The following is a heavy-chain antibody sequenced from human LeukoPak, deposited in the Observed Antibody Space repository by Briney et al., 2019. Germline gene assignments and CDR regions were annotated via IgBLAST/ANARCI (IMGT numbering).Heavy chain of an antibody. CDR2: TYYRSKWFN. CDR3: ARDLHELELYYFDS. J-gene: IGHJ4*02. Sequence: SQTLSLICDISGDTVSSNSAAWSWIRQSPSRGLEWLGRTYYRSKWFNDYAMSVKGRMTINPDTSKNQFSLQLNSVTPEDTAVYYCARDLHELELYYFDSWGQGTLVIVSS. V-gene: IGHV6-1*01. D-gene: IGHD1-7*01. CDR1: GDTVSSNSAA.